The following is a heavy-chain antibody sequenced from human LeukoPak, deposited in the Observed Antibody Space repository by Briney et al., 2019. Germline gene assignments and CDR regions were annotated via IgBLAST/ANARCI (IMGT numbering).Heavy chain of an antibody. CDR2: IFYTGST. J-gene: IGHJ4*02. CDR1: GGSITSYY. Sequence: SETLSLTCTVSGGSITSYYWSWFRQPPGKGLEFIGYIFYTGSTNYNPSLKSRVTISVDTSKNQFSLKLSSVTAADTAVYYCARNGYGSGSSWWGQGTLVTVSS. V-gene: IGHV4-59*01. CDR3: ARNGYGSGSSW. D-gene: IGHD3-10*01.